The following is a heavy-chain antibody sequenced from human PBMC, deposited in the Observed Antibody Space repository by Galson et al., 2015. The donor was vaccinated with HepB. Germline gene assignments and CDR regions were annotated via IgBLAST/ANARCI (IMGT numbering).Heavy chain of an antibody. Sequence: LRLSCAASGFTFSSYSMNWIRQPPGKGLEWIGEINHSGSTNYNPSLKSRVTISVDTSKNQFSLKLSSVTAADTAVYYCARMSRGYSYGYLERYYYYYGMDVWGQGTTVTVSS. V-gene: IGHV4-34*01. D-gene: IGHD5-18*01. J-gene: IGHJ6*02. CDR3: ARMSRGYSYGYLERYYYYYGMDV. CDR1: GFTFSSYS. CDR2: INHSGST.